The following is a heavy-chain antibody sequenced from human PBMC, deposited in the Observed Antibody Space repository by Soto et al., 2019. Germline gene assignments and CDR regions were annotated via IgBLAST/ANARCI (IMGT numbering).Heavy chain of an antibody. D-gene: IGHD2-15*01. CDR2: ISGSGGST. Sequence: PGGSLRLSCAASGFTFSSYAMSWVRQAPGKGLEWVSAISGSGGSTYYADSVKGRFTISRDNSKNTLYLQMNSLRAEDTAVYYCDGRGGYYYGMDVWGQGTTVTVSS. J-gene: IGHJ6*02. CDR3: DGRGGYYYGMDV. V-gene: IGHV3-23*01. CDR1: GFTFSSYA.